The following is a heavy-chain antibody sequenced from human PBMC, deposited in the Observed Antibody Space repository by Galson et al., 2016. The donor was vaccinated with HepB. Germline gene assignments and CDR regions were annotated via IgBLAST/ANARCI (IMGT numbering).Heavy chain of an antibody. V-gene: IGHV1-18*01. CDR3: AKDVLFDFVLDNYRRGYRFGLDI. CDR2: ISGSGGNT. Sequence: SVKVSCKASGYSFSAYGVTWVRQAPGQGLEWVGTISGSGGNTKYAQRFQNRVTLTRDTSTTTANMELRSLQSDDTAVYYCAKDVLFDFVLDNYRRGYRFGLDIWGQGTTATVSS. D-gene: IGHD5-12*01. CDR1: GYSFSAYG. J-gene: IGHJ6*02.